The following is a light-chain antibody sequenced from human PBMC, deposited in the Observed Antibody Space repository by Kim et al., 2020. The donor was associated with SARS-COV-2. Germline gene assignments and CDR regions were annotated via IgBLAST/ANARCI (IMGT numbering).Light chain of an antibody. Sequence: GQRVTISCSGSNTDVGGNYVSWYQQLPGTAPKLLIFRNNQRPSGVPDRFSGSKSGTSASLAISGLRSEDEADYSCATWDDSLSGPVFGGGTQLTVL. V-gene: IGLV1-47*01. J-gene: IGLJ3*02. CDR3: ATWDDSLSGPV. CDR2: RNN. CDR1: NTDVGGNY.